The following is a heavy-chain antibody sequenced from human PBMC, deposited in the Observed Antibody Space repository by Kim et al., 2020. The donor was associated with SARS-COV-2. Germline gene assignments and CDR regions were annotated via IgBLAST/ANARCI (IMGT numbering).Heavy chain of an antibody. D-gene: IGHD2-21*01. CDR3: ARGHLKSIVVVIPPRPYYYYMDV. V-gene: IGHV1-8*01. J-gene: IGHJ6*03. CDR2: MNPNSGNT. CDR1: GYTFTSYD. Sequence: ASVKVSCKASGYTFTSYDINWVRQATGQGLEWMGWMNPNSGNTGYAQKFQGRVTMTRNTSISTAYMELSSLRSEDTAVYYCARGHLKSIVVVIPPRPYYYYMDVWGKGTTVTVSS.